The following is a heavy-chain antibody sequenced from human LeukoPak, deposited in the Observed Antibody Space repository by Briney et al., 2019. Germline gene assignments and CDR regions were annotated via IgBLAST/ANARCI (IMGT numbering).Heavy chain of an antibody. CDR1: GGSFSGYY. Sequence: SETLSLTCAVYGGSFSGYYWSWIRQPPGKGLEWIGEINHSGSTNYNPSLKSRVTISVDTSKNQFSLKLSSVTAADTAVYYCASASEYNWNFRPFDYWGQGTLVTVSS. J-gene: IGHJ4*02. V-gene: IGHV4-34*01. D-gene: IGHD1-7*01. CDR3: ASASEYNWNFRPFDY. CDR2: INHSGST.